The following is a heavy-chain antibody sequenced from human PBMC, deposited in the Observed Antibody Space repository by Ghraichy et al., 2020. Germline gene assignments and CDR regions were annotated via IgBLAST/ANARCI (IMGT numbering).Heavy chain of an antibody. CDR1: GFTFSNYA. D-gene: IGHD3/OR15-3a*01. Sequence: GGSLRLSCAASGFTFSNYAMSWVRQAPGKGLEWVSAITNRGDKTFYADSVKGRFTISRDNAKNTLFLQMNSLRVEDTAVYYCARAGTGATMAPFDSWGQGSLVPVSS. CDR3: ARAGTGATMAPFDS. J-gene: IGHJ4*02. V-gene: IGHV3-23*01. CDR2: ITNRGDKT.